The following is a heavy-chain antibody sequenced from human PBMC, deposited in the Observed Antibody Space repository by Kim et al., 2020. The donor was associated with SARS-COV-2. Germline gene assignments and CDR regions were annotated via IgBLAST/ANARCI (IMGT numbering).Heavy chain of an antibody. D-gene: IGHD2-21*01. J-gene: IGHJ4*02. Sequence: GGSLRLSCEASGFTFSSYDMIWVRQAPGKGPEWVSLIAPGGNTYYADSVKGRFTISRDNSKNMLFLQMDSLRAEDTAIYYCAKKLSSTLYCFDYWGQGTLVTVSS. V-gene: IGHV3-23*01. CDR1: GFTFSSYD. CDR2: IAPGGNT. CDR3: AKKLSSTLYCFDY.